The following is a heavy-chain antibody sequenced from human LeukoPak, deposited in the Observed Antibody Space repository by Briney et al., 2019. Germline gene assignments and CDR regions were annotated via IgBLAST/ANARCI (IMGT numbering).Heavy chain of an antibody. J-gene: IGHJ4*02. V-gene: IGHV1-18*01. D-gene: IGHD4-17*01. CDR2: ISDYNGNT. CDR1: GYTLPSYG. Sequence: ASVTVSRMASGYTLPSYGISWVRQAPAQGLAWMGWISDYNGNTNYAQNLRGRVSMTTDTSTSTAYMELRSLRSDDTAVYYCARAHYGDLIDCWGQGTLVTVSS. CDR3: ARAHYGDLIDC.